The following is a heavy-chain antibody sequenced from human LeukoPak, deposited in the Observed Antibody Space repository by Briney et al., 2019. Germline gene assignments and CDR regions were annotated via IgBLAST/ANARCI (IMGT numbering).Heavy chain of an antibody. CDR1: GYTFTSYA. J-gene: IGHJ6*02. D-gene: IGHD6-6*01. V-gene: IGHV1-3*01. Sequence: PGASVKVSCKASGYTFTSYAMHWVRQAPRQRLEWMGWINAGNGNTKYSQKFQGRVTITRDTSASTAYMELSSLRSEDTAVYYCARFIAARSTEYGMDVWGQGTTVTVSS. CDR3: ARFIAARSTEYGMDV. CDR2: INAGNGNT.